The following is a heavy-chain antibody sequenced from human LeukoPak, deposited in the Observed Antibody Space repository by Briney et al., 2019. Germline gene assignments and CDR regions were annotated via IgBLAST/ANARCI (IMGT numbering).Heavy chain of an antibody. CDR3: ARVKYYYDSSGYLTAYYFDY. J-gene: IGHJ4*02. Sequence: SETLSLTCTVSGGSISSGSYYWSWIRQPAGKGLEWIGRIYTSGSTNYNPSLKSRVTISVDTSKNQFSLKLSSETAADTAVYYCARVKYYYDSSGYLTAYYFDYWGQGTLVTVSS. D-gene: IGHD3-22*01. V-gene: IGHV4-61*02. CDR2: IYTSGST. CDR1: GGSISSGSYY.